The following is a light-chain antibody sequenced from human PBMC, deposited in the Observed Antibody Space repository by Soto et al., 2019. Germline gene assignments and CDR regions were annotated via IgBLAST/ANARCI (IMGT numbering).Light chain of an antibody. Sequence: DIVMTQSPLSLPVTPGEPASISCRSSQSLLHINGYNYLDWYLQKPVQSPQLLIYLGSNRASGVPHRFSGRGSGTDFTLKISRVEAEDVGLYYCMQALQTPLTFGQGTRLEIK. CDR1: QSLLHINGYNY. V-gene: IGKV2-28*01. CDR3: MQALQTPLT. CDR2: LGS. J-gene: IGKJ5*01.